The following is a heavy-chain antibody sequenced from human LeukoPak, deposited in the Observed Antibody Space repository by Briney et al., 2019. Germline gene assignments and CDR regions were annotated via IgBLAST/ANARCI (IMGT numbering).Heavy chain of an antibody. CDR2: VFYSGST. CDR1: SGSISSYNYY. J-gene: IGHJ5*02. D-gene: IGHD5-12*01. Sequence: SETLSLTCTVSSGSISSYNYYCAWIRHPPGKGREWFGSVFYSGSTYYNPSLKSRVTISVDTSNNQFSLRLTSVTAADTAVYYCATPIGATDWFDPWGQGTLVTVSS. V-gene: IGHV4-39*01. CDR3: ATPIGATDWFDP.